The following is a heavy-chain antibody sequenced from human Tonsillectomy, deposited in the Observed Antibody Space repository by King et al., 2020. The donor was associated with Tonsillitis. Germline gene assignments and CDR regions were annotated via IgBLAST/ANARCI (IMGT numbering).Heavy chain of an antibody. Sequence: VQLVESGGGLVKPEGSLRLSCAASGFTFSSYGMNWVRQAPGKGLEWVSFISSSSSYIYYADSVKGRFTISRDNAKNSLFLQVNSLRAEDTAVYYCAGDHDYYFDSSGFPDWCFDLWGRGTLVTVSS. CDR3: AGDHDYYFDSSGFPDWCFDL. CDR1: GFTFSSYG. V-gene: IGHV3-21*01. D-gene: IGHD3-22*01. CDR2: ISSSSSYI. J-gene: IGHJ2*01.